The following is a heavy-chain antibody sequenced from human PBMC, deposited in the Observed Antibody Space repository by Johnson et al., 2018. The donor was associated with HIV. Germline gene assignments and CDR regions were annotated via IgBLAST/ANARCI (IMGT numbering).Heavy chain of an antibody. J-gene: IGHJ3*02. CDR1: GFTFSSYA. CDR3: ARSVGYCSGGSCSPDAFDI. V-gene: IGHV3-30-3*01. CDR2: ISYDGSND. Sequence: QEQLVESGGGVVQPGRSLRLSCAASGFTFSSYAMHWVRQAPGKGLEWVAVISYDGSNDYYAHSVKGRFTISRDNSKNTLYLQMNSLRAEDTAVYYCARSVGYCSGGSCSPDAFDIWGQGTMVTVSS. D-gene: IGHD2-15*01.